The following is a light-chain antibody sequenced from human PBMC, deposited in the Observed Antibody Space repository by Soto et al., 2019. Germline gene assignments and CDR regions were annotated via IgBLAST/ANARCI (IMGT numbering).Light chain of an antibody. J-gene: IGLJ1*01. CDR1: SSVVGGYNY. CDR2: DVS. V-gene: IGLV2-14*01. CDR3: SSYTSSSTRV. Sequence: QSVLTQPASVSGSPGQSITISCTGTSSVVGGYNYVSWYQQHPGKAPKLMIYDVSNRPSGVSNRFSGSKSGNTASLTISGLEAEDEADYCCSSYTSSSTRVFGTGTKLTVL.